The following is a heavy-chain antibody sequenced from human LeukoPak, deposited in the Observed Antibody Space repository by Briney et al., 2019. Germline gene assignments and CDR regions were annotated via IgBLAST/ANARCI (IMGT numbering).Heavy chain of an antibody. CDR3: AAGGAYEFRDDY. Sequence: ASVKVPCKASGGSFTSYGISWVRQAPGQGLEWMGKIIPIYGRANYGQKFQGRVTITADELTTTSYMELSSLTAEDMAVYYCAAGGAYEFRDDYWGQGTLVTVSS. J-gene: IGHJ4*02. V-gene: IGHV1-69*15. CDR2: IIPIYGRA. D-gene: IGHD3-3*01. CDR1: GGSFTSYG.